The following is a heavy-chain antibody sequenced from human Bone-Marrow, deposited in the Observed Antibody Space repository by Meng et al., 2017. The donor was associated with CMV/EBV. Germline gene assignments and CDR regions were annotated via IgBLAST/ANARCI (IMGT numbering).Heavy chain of an antibody. D-gene: IGHD6-13*01. Sequence: SGPTLVKPTQTLTLTCPFSGFSLSTSGMCVSWVRQPPGKALEWLALIDWDDDKYYSTSLKTRLTISKDTSKNQVVLTMTNMDPVDTATYYCARKLVPLYYYGMDVWGQGTTVTVSS. CDR1: GFSLSTSGMC. CDR2: IDWDDDK. CDR3: ARKLVPLYYYGMDV. V-gene: IGHV2-70*20. J-gene: IGHJ6*02.